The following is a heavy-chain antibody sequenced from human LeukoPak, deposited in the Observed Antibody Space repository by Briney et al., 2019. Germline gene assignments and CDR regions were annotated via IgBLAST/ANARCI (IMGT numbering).Heavy chain of an antibody. CDR2: IYYSGST. CDR1: GGAISRYY. V-gene: IGHV4-59*01. Sequence: SETLSLTCSVSGGAISRYYWSWIRQPPGKGLEWIGYIYYSGSTNYNPSLKSRVTISVDTSKNQFSLKLSSVTAADTAVYFCARAPLSGTYYTDAFDIWGHGTMVTVSS. J-gene: IGHJ3*02. D-gene: IGHD1-26*01. CDR3: ARAPLSGTYYTDAFDI.